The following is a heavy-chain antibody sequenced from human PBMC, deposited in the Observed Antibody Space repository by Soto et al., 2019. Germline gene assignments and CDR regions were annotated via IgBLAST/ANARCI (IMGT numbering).Heavy chain of an antibody. Sequence: LSLTCTVSGGSISSSSYYWGWIRQPPGKGLEWIGSIYYSGSTYYNPSLKSRVTISVDTSKNQFSLKLSSVTAADTAVYYCARPDDYGGKYVFDPWGQGTLVTVSS. CDR1: GGSISSSSYY. CDR3: ARPDDYGGKYVFDP. V-gene: IGHV4-39*01. CDR2: IYYSGST. J-gene: IGHJ5*02. D-gene: IGHD4-17*01.